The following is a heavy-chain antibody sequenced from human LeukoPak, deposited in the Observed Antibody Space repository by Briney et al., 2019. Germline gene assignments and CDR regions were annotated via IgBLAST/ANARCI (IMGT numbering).Heavy chain of an antibody. CDR2: INSDGSST. D-gene: IGHD1-26*01. CDR3: ARDGVSGGFDY. Sequence: SGGSLRLSCAASGFTFSSYWVHWVRQAPGKGLVWVSRINSDGSSTSYADSVKGRFTISRDNAKNTLYLQMNSLRAEDTAVYYCARDGVSGGFDYWGQGTLVTVSP. J-gene: IGHJ4*02. CDR1: GFTFSSYW. V-gene: IGHV3-74*01.